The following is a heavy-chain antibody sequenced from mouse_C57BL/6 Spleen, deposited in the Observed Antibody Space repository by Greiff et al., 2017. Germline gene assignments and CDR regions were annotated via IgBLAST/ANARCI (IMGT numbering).Heavy chain of an antibody. Sequence: VKLQQPGAELVKPGASVKVSCKASGYTFTSYWMHWVKQRPGQGLEWIGRIHPSDSDTNYNQKFKGKATLTVDKSSSTAYMQLSSLTSEDSAVYYCAIFAYYSNYGDAYWGQGTLVTVSA. J-gene: IGHJ3*01. CDR2: IHPSDSDT. D-gene: IGHD2-5*01. CDR3: AIFAYYSNYGDAY. V-gene: IGHV1-74*01. CDR1: GYTFTSYW.